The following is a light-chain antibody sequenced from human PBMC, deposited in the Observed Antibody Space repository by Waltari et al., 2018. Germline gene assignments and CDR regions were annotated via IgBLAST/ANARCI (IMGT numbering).Light chain of an antibody. CDR1: PSDVGAYSL. CDR3: CSYAGRIPYV. V-gene: IGLV2-23*01. J-gene: IGLJ1*01. CDR2: DGS. Sequence: QSALPQPASVSGSPGQSISISCPGPPSDVGAYSLLSWYQHRPGKAPNLIIYDGSERPSGVSNRFSGSKSGNTASLTISGLQVDDEADYYCCSYAGRIPYVFGTGTTVTVL.